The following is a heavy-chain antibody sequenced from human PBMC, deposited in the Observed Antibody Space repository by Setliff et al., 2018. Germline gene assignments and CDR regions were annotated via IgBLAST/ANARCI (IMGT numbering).Heavy chain of an antibody. J-gene: IGHJ6*03. D-gene: IGHD3-10*01. V-gene: IGHV7-4-1*02. Sequence: VKVSCKASGYTFTNYAMTWMRQAPGQGLEYMGWINTNTGNPIYAQGFTGRFVFSLDTSVSTAYLQISSLKSEDTAVYYCARGSRFGTIVYKGDYYMDVWGKGTTVTVS. CDR1: GYTFTNYA. CDR3: ARGSRFGTIVYKGDYYMDV. CDR2: INTNTGNP.